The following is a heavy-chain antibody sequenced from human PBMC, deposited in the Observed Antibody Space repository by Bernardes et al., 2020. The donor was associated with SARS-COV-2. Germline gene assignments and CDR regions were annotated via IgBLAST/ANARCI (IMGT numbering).Heavy chain of an antibody. CDR1: GGSIINDNYY. Sequence: SETLSLTCSVSGGSIINDNYYWAWVRQPPGKGLEWIGSLYYSGATYYNQSLKSRVAISRDTSKNQFSLKLSSVTVADTAIYYCASPQGLHLWFDYWGQGTVVTVSS. CDR3: ASPQGLHLWFDY. D-gene: IGHD5-18*01. CDR2: LYYSGAT. J-gene: IGHJ4*02. V-gene: IGHV4-39*01.